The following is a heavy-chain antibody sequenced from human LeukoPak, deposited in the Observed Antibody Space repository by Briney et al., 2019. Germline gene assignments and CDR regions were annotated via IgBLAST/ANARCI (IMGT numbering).Heavy chain of an antibody. V-gene: IGHV3-21*01. CDR3: ARGGYYYDSSGYYYTLNY. D-gene: IGHD3-22*01. CDR1: GFTFSSYS. J-gene: IGHJ4*02. Sequence: GGSLRLSCAASGFTFSSYSMNWVRQAPGKGLEWVSSISSSSSYINYADSVKGRFTISRDNAKNSLYLQMNSLRAEDTAVYYCARGGYYYDSSGYYYTLNYWGQGTLVTVSS. CDR2: ISSSSSYI.